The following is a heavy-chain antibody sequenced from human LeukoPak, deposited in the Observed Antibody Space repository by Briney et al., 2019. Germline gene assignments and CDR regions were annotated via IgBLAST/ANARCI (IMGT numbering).Heavy chain of an antibody. J-gene: IGHJ4*02. Sequence: GGSLRLPCAASGFTFSTYAMSWVRQAPGKGLEWVSGISSGGVNTYYADSVKGRFTMSRDNSKNTLYLHMNSLRAEDTAVYYCAKDRDYGFNSGNYWGQGTLVTVSS. CDR2: ISSGGVNT. CDR3: AKDRDYGFNSGNY. V-gene: IGHV3-23*01. CDR1: GFTFSTYA. D-gene: IGHD4-23*01.